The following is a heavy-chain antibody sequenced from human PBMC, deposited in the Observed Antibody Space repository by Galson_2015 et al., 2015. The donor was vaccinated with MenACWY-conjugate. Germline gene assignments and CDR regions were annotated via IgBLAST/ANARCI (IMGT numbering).Heavy chain of an antibody. Sequence: LRLSCAASGFTFDDYGMSWVRQAPGKGLEWVSGIDWNGGTTGYADSVKGRFTISRDNAKNSLYLQMNSLRAEDTALYYCARAITLVRGGVYYYYGLDVWGQGTTVTVSS. CDR2: IDWNGGTT. D-gene: IGHD3-10*01. V-gene: IGHV3-20*04. CDR1: GFTFDDYG. J-gene: IGHJ6*02. CDR3: ARAITLVRGGVYYYYGLDV.